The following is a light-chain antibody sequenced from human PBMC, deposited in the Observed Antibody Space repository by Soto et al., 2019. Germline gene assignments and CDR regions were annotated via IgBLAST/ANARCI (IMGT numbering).Light chain of an antibody. CDR2: GIS. CDR1: QTVSNN. J-gene: IGKJ2*01. V-gene: IGKV3-15*01. CDR3: QQYNNWPHT. Sequence: EVVVTQAPSTLSVSLGQRATLSCRTSQTVSNNLAWYRQKPGQAPSILIYGISTRATGLPARFSGAGSGTEFTLTISSLQSEDSAVYYCQQYNNWPHTFGQGTKLEIK.